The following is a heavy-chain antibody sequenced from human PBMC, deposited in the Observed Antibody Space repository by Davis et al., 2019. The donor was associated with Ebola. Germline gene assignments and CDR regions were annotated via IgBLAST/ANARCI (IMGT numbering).Heavy chain of an antibody. V-gene: IGHV1-24*01. Sequence: ASVKVSCKVSGYTLTQLSLNWVRQAPGKGPEWMGGLDPEDGETIYAQTFQGRVTMTEDTSADTAYMELSSLTSGDTAVYYCAISSIFGVDGAFDIWGQGTMVIVSS. D-gene: IGHD3-3*01. J-gene: IGHJ3*02. CDR3: AISSIFGVDGAFDI. CDR2: LDPEDGET. CDR1: GYTLTQLS.